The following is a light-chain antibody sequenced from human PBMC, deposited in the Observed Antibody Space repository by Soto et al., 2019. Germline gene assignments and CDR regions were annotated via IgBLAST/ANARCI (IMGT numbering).Light chain of an antibody. V-gene: IGKV3-15*01. J-gene: IGKJ5*01. Sequence: VVTLSPSTLSGSXGPGASRFCRASESISRNLAWAQQKPGQAPMLISYDASTRATGIPDRCSGGGSGTEFTLTISSLQSEDFVVYYCQQYNRWPPITFGKGTRLE. CDR3: QQYNRWPPIT. CDR2: DAS. CDR1: ESISRN.